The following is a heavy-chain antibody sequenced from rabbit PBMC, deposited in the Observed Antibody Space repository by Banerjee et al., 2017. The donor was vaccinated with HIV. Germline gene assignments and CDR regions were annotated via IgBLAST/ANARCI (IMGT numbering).Heavy chain of an antibody. CDR1: GFSFSSNYW. CDR2: IDAGSTGNT. Sequence: QEQLEESGGDLVKPEGSLTLTCTASGFSFSSNYWLCWVRQAPGKGPEWIACIDAGSTGNTYYVSWAKGRFTISKTSWTTVTLQMTSLTAADTATYFCARDLAGVIGWNFNLWGPGTLVTVS. J-gene: IGHJ4*01. CDR3: ARDLAGVIGWNFNL. D-gene: IGHD4-1*01. V-gene: IGHV1S45*01.